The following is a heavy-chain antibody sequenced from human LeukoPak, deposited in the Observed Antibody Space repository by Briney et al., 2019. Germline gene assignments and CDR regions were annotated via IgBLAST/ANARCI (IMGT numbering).Heavy chain of an antibody. CDR3: ARGGSYYDY. CDR2: IYYSGST. Sequence: SETLSLTFTVSGGSISGYYWSWIRQPPGKGLEWIGYIYYSGSTNYNPSLKSRVTMSVDTSKNHFSLKLSSVTAADTAVYYCARGGSYYDYWGQGTLVTVSS. D-gene: IGHD1-26*01. CDR1: GGSISGYY. V-gene: IGHV4-59*01. J-gene: IGHJ4*02.